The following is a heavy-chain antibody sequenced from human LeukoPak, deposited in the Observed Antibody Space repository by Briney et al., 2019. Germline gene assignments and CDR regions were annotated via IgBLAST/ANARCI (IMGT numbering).Heavy chain of an antibody. CDR1: GFTFSSYA. CDR3: ARDLYNWKDTPLGD. CDR2: ISGSGGST. D-gene: IGHD1-1*01. V-gene: IGHV3-23*01. J-gene: IGHJ4*02. Sequence: GGSLRLSCAASGFTFSSYAMSWVRQAPGKGLEWVSAISGSGGSTYYADSVKGRFTISRDNSKNTLYLQMNSLRAEDTAVYYCARDLYNWKDTPLGDWGQGTLVTVSS.